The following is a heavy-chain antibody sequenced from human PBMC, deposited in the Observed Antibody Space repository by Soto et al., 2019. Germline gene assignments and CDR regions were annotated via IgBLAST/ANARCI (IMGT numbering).Heavy chain of an antibody. CDR2: INHSGST. V-gene: IGHV4-34*01. CDR3: ARDPGSGSYYGWFDP. CDR1: GGSFSGYY. D-gene: IGHD3-10*01. J-gene: IGHJ5*02. Sequence: SETLSLTCAVYGGSFSGYYWSWIRQPPGKGLEWIGEINHSGSTNYNPSLKSRVTISVDTSKNQFSLKLSSVTAADTAVYYCARDPGSGSYYGWFDPWGQGTLVTVPS.